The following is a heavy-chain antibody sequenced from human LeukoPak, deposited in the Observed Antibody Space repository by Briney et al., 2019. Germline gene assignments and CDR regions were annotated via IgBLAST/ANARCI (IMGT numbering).Heavy chain of an antibody. CDR3: ATWWAAGGAVDH. CDR2: IKQDGSEK. V-gene: IGHV3-7*01. J-gene: IGHJ4*02. CDR1: AFSFSNYL. D-gene: IGHD6-13*01. Sequence: GGSLRLSCAASAFSFSNYLMSWVRQAPGKGLEWVANIKQDGSEKYYVDSVKGRFTISRDNAQNALYLQMNSLRAEDTGVYYCATWWAAGGAVDHWGQGTLVTVSS.